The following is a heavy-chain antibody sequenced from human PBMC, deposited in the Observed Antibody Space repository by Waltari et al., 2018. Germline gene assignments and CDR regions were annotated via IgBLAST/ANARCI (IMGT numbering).Heavy chain of an antibody. V-gene: IGHV3-21*01. D-gene: IGHD2-8*02. CDR2: ISSSSSYI. CDR3: ARDRTGGGYYYYYYGMDV. J-gene: IGHJ6*02. Sequence: EVQLVESGGGLVKPGGSLRLSCAASGFTFSSYSMNWVRQSPGKWLEWVSSISSSSSYIYYADSVKGRFTISRDNAKNSLYLQMNSLRAEDTAVYYCARDRTGGGYYYYYYGMDVWGQGTTVTVSS. CDR1: GFTFSSYS.